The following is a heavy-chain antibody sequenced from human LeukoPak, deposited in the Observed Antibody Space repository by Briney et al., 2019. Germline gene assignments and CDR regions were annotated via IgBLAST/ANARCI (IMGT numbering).Heavy chain of an antibody. CDR3: ARFLAAAGNDAFDI. V-gene: IGHV4-38-2*02. CDR1: GYSISSGYY. D-gene: IGHD6-13*01. Sequence: SETLSLTCTVSGYSISSGYYWGWIRQPPGKGLEWIGSIYHSGSTYYNPSLKSRVTISVDTSKNQFSLKLSSVTAADTAVYYCARFLAAAGNDAFDIWGQGTMVTVSS. J-gene: IGHJ3*02. CDR2: IYHSGST.